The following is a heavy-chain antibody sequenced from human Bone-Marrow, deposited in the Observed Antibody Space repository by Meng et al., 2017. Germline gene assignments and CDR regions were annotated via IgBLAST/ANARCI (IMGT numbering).Heavy chain of an antibody. J-gene: IGHJ1*01. V-gene: IGHV1-69*05. CDR2: IIPIFGTA. Sequence: SVKVSCKASGGTFSSYAISWVRQAPGQGLEWMGGIIPIFGTANYAQKFQGRVTITTDESTSTAYMELSSLRSEDTAVYYCARGGLPYSSSWYFQHWGQGTLVTVSS. CDR3: ARGGLPYSSSWYFQH. CDR1: GGTFSSYA. D-gene: IGHD6-13*01.